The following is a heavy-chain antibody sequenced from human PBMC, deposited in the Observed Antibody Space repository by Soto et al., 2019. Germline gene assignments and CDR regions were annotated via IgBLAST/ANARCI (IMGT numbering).Heavy chain of an antibody. J-gene: IGHJ5*02. CDR1: GFTFDDYA. CDR2: ISWNSGSI. V-gene: IGHV3-9*01. D-gene: IGHD3-16*02. CDR3: AKDKSSGYDYIWGSYPPPGGFDP. Sequence: EVQLVESGGGLVQPGRSLRLSCAASGFTFDDYAMHWVRQAPGKGLEWVSDISWNSGSIGYADSVKGRFTISRDNAKNSLYLQMNSLRAEDTALYYCAKDKSSGYDYIWGSYPPPGGFDPWGQGTLVTVSS.